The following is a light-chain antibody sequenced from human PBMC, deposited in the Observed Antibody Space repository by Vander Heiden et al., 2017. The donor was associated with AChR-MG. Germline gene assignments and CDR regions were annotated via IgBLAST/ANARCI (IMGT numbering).Light chain of an antibody. CDR3: ASWDDSLSGLV. J-gene: IGLJ3*02. Sequence: QSVLTQPPSASGTPGQRVTISCSGSSSNFGSNYVYCYQQLPGTAPKLLIASNNQRPSGVPARFSGSKSATSASLAISGLRPEDEAAYYCASWDDSLSGLVFGGGTKLTVL. CDR2: SNN. V-gene: IGLV1-47*02. CDR1: SSNFGSNY.